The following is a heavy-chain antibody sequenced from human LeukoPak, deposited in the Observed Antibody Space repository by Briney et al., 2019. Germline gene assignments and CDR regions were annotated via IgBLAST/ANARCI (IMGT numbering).Heavy chain of an antibody. CDR3: AREREETYGSGSYTFDH. CDR2: INAGNGNT. CDR1: GYTFINFA. D-gene: IGHD3-10*01. Sequence: ASVKVSCKASGYTFINFAINWGRQAPGQRPEWLGWINAGNGNTKYSQKFQGRLTITRDTSASTAYMELSSLTSEDTAVYYCAREREETYGSGSYTFDHWGQGTLVTVSS. J-gene: IGHJ4*02. V-gene: IGHV1-3*01.